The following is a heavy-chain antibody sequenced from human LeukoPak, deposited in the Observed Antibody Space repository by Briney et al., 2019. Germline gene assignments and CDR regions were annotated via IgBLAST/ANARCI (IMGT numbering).Heavy chain of an antibody. D-gene: IGHD2-15*01. CDR1: GGTFSSYA. V-gene: IGHV1-69*05. CDR2: IIPIFGTA. Sequence: GASVKVSCKASGGTFSSYAISWVRQAPGQGLEWMGRIIPIFGTANYAQKFQGRVTITTDESTSTAHMELSSLRSEDTAVYYCARDRMGAATPDAFDIWGQGTMVTVSS. J-gene: IGHJ3*02. CDR3: ARDRMGAATPDAFDI.